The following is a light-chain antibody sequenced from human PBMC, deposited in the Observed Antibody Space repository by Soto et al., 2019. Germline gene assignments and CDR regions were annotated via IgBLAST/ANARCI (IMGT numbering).Light chain of an antibody. V-gene: IGKV3-20*01. J-gene: IGKJ5*01. CDR1: QSVSSSY. Sequence: EIVLTQSPGTLSLSPGERATLSCRASQSVSSSYLAWYQQKPGQAPRLLIYGASSRATGIPDRFSGSGSGKDFTLTISRLEPEDFEVYYCQQYGSSPSITFGQGTRLEIK. CDR3: QQYGSSPSIT. CDR2: GAS.